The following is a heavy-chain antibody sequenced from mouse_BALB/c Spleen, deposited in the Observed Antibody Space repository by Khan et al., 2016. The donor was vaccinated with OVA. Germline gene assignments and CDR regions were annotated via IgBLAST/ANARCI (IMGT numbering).Heavy chain of an antibody. D-gene: IGHD2-3*01. V-gene: IGHV3-2*02. J-gene: IGHJ4*01. CDR3: ARDGSRYNYAMDY. Sequence: EVQLQESGPGLVKPSQSLSLTCTVTGYSITSDYAWNWIRQFPGNKLEWMGYIRYSGSTKYNPALQSRISITRDTSKNQFFLQLNSVTTEDTATYYCARDGSRYNYAMDYWGQGTSVTVSS. CDR1: GYSITSDYA. CDR2: IRYSGST.